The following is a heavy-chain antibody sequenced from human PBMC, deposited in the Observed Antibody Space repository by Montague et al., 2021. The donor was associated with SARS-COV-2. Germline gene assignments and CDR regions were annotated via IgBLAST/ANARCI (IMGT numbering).Heavy chain of an antibody. D-gene: IGHD2-2*02. Sequence: SETLSLTCAISGGSASGYYWAWIRQPPGKGLEWIGYMYNTGTSNYNPSLKSRVSMSIDTPKNHFSLNLTSVAAADTGVYYCARGLGYTSMFRFFDYWGHGAQVTVSS. CDR3: ARGLGYTSMFRFFDY. V-gene: IGHV4-59*02. CDR1: GGSASGYY. J-gene: IGHJ4*01. CDR2: MYNTGTS.